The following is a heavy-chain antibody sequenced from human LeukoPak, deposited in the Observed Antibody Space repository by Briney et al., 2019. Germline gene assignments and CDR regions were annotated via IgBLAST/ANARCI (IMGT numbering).Heavy chain of an antibody. D-gene: IGHD6-13*01. CDR1: GFTFSDYY. CDR2: ISSSGSVM. Sequence: GYLRCSSAASGFTFSDYYMTRISQAPGHGLKWIACISSSGSVMYHAYSVKGRFTMSTSITKNSMYLRMRSSDAKAAAEYACARERPTYSSTWLLDYWGQGTLATVSS. CDR3: ARERPTYSSTWLLDY. J-gene: IGHJ4*02. V-gene: IGHV3-11*04.